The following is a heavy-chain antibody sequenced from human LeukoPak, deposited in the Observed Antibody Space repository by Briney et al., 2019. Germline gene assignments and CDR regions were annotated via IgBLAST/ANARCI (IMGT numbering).Heavy chain of an antibody. Sequence: SETLSLTCAVYGGSCSGYYWVWIRQPPGKGLEGIGEINHSGSTNYTPYLKSRVTISVDTSKNQFYLKLSSVTAADTAVYYCARDRSSYDSGSYGGVFESWGQGTLVTVSS. V-gene: IGHV4-34*01. J-gene: IGHJ4*02. D-gene: IGHD3-16*01. CDR3: ARDRSSYDSGSYGGVFES. CDR2: INHSGST. CDR1: GGSCSGYY.